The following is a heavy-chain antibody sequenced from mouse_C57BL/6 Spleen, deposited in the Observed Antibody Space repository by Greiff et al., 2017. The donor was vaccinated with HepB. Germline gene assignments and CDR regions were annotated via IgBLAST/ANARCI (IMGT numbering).Heavy chain of an antibody. CDR1: GFTFSDYG. J-gene: IGHJ2*01. CDR2: ISSGSSTI. V-gene: IGHV5-17*01. Sequence: DVMLVESGGGLVKPGGSLKLSCAASGFTFSDYGMHWVRQAPEKGLEWVAYISSGSSTIYYADTVKGRFTISRDNAKNTLFLQMTSLRSEDTAMYYCARGGVTTRGFDYWGQGTTLTVSS. CDR3: ARGGVTTRGFDY. D-gene: IGHD2-2*01.